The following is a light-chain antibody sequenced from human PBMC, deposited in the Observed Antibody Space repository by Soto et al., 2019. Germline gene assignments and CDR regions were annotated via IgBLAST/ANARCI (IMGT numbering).Light chain of an antibody. J-gene: IGLJ1*01. CDR1: TSDVGGYNF. CDR3: SSYTSSGTRV. V-gene: IGLV2-14*01. CDR2: EVS. Sequence: QSVLTQPASVSGSPGQSITISCTGTTSDVGGYNFVSWYQLYPGKAPKLMIFEVSNRPSGVSNRFSGSKSGNTASLTISGLQAEDEADYYCSSYTSSGTRVFGTGTKVTVL.